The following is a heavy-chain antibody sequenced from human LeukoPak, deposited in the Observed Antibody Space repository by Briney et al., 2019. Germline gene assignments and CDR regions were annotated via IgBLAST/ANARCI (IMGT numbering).Heavy chain of an antibody. Sequence: KPSETLSLTCTVSGGSISSSSAYWGCIRQPPGKGLEWIGSIYYSKNTYYNPSLKSRVTISADTSKNQFSLTLGSVSATDTAVYYCVGRRGFSYGYFDYWGQGTLVTVSS. J-gene: IGHJ4*02. V-gene: IGHV4-39*01. CDR1: GGSISSSSAY. CDR3: VGRRGFSYGYFDY. CDR2: IYYSKNT. D-gene: IGHD5-18*01.